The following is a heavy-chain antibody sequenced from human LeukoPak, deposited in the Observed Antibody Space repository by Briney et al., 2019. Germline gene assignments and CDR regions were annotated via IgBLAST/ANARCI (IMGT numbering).Heavy chain of an antibody. CDR3: VRARGDRSGYYRY. Sequence: ASVKVSCKTSGYTFTKYGISWVRQAPGQGPEWMGWISVYDGNTNYAQKLQDRLTLTTDTSTDTAHMELRSLRSDDTAVYYCVRARGDRSGYYRYWGQGTLVTVSS. J-gene: IGHJ4*02. D-gene: IGHD3-22*01. CDR1: GYTFTKYG. CDR2: ISVYDGNT. V-gene: IGHV1-18*01.